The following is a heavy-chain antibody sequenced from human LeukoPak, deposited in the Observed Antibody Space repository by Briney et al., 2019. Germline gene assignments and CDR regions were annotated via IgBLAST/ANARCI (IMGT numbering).Heavy chain of an antibody. V-gene: IGHV3-48*01. CDR3: ARDLGGSYSSETWFDP. J-gene: IGHJ5*02. D-gene: IGHD1-26*01. CDR2: FSSSSSTI. Sequence: GGSLRLSCAASGFTFSSYRMIWVRQAPGKGLEWVSYFSSSSSTIYYADSVKGRFTISRDNAKNSLYLQMNSLRAEDTAVYYCARDLGGSYSSETWFDPWGQGTLVTVSS. CDR1: GFTFSSYR.